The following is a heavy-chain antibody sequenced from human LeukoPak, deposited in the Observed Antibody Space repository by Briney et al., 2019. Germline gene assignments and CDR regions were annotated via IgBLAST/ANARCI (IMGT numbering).Heavy chain of an antibody. CDR1: GSSVSSFH. J-gene: IGHJ5*02. D-gene: IGHD1-26*01. CDR3: ARDRTGSSSLDP. CDR2: TYYSGST. V-gene: IGHV4-59*02. Sequence: KPSETLSLTCTVSGSSVSSFHWSWIRQPPGKGLEWIGNTYYSGSTNYNPSLKSRVTMSVDTSKNQFSLRLSSVTAADTAVYYCARDRTGSSSLDPWGQGTLVTVSS.